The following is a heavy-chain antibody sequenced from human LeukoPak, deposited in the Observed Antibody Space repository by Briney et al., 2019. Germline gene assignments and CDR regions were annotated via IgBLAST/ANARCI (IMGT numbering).Heavy chain of an antibody. CDR1: GGSISSSSSHY. J-gene: IGHJ4*02. V-gene: IGHV4-39*01. CDR2: LYYSGST. Sequence: SETLSLTCTVSGGSISSSSSHYWGWIRQPPGKGLEWIGSLYYSGSTYHNPSLKSRVTISVDTSKNQFSLKLNSVTATDTAVYYCARHYGPWGQGTLVTVSS. CDR3: ARHYGP. D-gene: IGHD3-10*01.